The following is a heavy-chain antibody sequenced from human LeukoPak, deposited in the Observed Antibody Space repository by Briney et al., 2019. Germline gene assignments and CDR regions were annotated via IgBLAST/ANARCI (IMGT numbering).Heavy chain of an antibody. CDR1: GGSFSGYY. D-gene: IGHD2-2*01. CDR3: ARAPIVVVPAAIAYYYYGMDV. CDR2: INHSGST. J-gene: IGHJ6*02. V-gene: IGHV4-34*01. Sequence: SETLSLTCAVYGGSFSGYYWSWIRQPPGKGLEWIGEINHSGSTNYNPSLKSRVTISVDTSKNQFSLKLSSVTAADTAVYYCARAPIVVVPAAIAYYYYGMDVWGQGTTVTVSS.